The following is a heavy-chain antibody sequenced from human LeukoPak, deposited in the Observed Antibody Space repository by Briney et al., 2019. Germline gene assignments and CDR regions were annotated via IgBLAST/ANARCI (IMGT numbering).Heavy chain of an antibody. CDR2: IFHTGST. CDR3: ARDHSSSSEDY. V-gene: IGHV4-34*12. D-gene: IGHD6-13*01. Sequence: SSETLSLTCAVYGGSFSGYHWSWIRQPPGKGLEWIGSIFHTGSTYHNPSLKSRVTISVDTSKNQFSLKLNSVTAADTAVYYCARDHSSSSEDYWGQGTLVTVSS. J-gene: IGHJ4*02. CDR1: GGSFSGYH.